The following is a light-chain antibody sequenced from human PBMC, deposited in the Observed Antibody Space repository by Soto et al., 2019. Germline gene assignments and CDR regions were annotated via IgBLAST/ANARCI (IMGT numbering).Light chain of an antibody. J-gene: IGKJ3*01. CDR3: QQAHSLSS. Sequence: DIQMTQSPSSVSASVGDRVTITCRASQGINNWLAWYQQEPGKAPKLLIYGASTLQSGVPSRFSGSGSGTDFTLTISSLQPEDFATYYCQQAHSLSSFGPGTKVDIK. CDR2: GAS. CDR1: QGINNW. V-gene: IGKV1-12*01.